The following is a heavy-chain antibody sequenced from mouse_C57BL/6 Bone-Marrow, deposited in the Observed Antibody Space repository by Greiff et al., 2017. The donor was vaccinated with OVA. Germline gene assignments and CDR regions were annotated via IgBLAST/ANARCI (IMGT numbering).Heavy chain of an antibody. CDR1: GFTFSSYG. CDR3: ARQYLAWFAY. CDR2: ISSGGSYT. Sequence: EVQLQESGGDLVKPGGSLKLSCAASGFTFSSYGMSWVRQTPDKRLEWVATISSGGSYTYYPDSVKGRFTISRDNAKNTLYLQMSSLKSADTAMYYCARQYLAWFAYWGQGTLVTVSA. V-gene: IGHV5-6*01. J-gene: IGHJ3*01.